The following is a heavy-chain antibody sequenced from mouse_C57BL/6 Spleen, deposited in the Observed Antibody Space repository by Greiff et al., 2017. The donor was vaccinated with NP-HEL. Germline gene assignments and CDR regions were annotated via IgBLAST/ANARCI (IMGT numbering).Heavy chain of an antibody. V-gene: IGHV1-76*01. Sequence: VQLQQSGAELVRPGASVKLSCKASGYTFTDYYINWVKQRPGQGLEWIARIYPGSGNTYYNEKFKGKATLTAEKSSSTAYMQLSSLTSEDSAVYFCARGDYGLYAMDYWGQGTSVTVSS. CDR2: IYPGSGNT. D-gene: IGHD1-1*02. CDR3: ARGDYGLYAMDY. J-gene: IGHJ4*01. CDR1: GYTFTDYY.